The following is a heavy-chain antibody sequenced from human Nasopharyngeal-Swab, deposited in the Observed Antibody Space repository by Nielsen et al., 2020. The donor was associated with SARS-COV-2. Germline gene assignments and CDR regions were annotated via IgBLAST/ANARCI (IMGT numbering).Heavy chain of an antibody. J-gene: IGHJ6*03. V-gene: IGHV3-23*01. D-gene: IGHD3-16*01. CDR1: GFTFSSYA. CDR3: AKDYNSVGWGSNKIYYMDV. CDR2: ISGSGGST. Sequence: GASLKISCAASGFTFSSYAMSWVRQAPGKGLERVSAISGSGGSTYYADSVKGRFTISRDNSKNTLYLQMNSLRAEDTAVYYCAKDYNSVGWGSNKIYYMDVWGKGTTVTVSS.